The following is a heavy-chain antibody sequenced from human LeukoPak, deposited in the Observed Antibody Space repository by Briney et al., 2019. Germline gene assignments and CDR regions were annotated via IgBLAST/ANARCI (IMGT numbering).Heavy chain of an antibody. Sequence: SATLSLTCAGYVGSFSGYYWSWIRQPPGKALEWIGEINHSGSTNYNPSLKTRVTISVDTSKNQFSLKLSSVTAADTAVYYCVREDCSGGECSTFDYWGQGTLVTVSS. J-gene: IGHJ4*02. CDR2: INHSGST. CDR1: VGSFSGYY. D-gene: IGHD2-15*01. CDR3: VREDCSGGECSTFDY. V-gene: IGHV4-34*01.